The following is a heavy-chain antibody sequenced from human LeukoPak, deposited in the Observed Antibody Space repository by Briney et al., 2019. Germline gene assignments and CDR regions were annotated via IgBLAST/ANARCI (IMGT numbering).Heavy chain of an antibody. CDR2: IYYSGST. CDR1: GGSFSDYY. Sequence: SETLSLTCGVYGGSFSDYYWSWIRQPPGKGLEWIGYIYYSGSTNYNPSLKSRVTISVDTSKNQFSLKLSSVTAADTAVYYCARSLYYYGSDSFDIWGQGTMVSVSS. D-gene: IGHD3-10*01. V-gene: IGHV4-59*01. CDR3: ARSLYYYGSDSFDI. J-gene: IGHJ3*02.